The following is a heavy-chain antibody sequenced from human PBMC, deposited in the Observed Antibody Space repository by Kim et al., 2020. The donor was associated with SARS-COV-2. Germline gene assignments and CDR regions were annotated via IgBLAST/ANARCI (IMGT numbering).Heavy chain of an antibody. CDR1: GGSISSGSYY. CDR3: ARGCSSTSCYIVGFDM. Sequence: SETLSLTCTVSGGSISSGSYYWTWIRQPAGKGLEWIGRIYSSGSTTYNPALKSRVTISVDTSKNQFSLKLSSVTAADTAVYYCARGCSSTSCYIVGFDMWGQGTTVTVSS. CDR2: IYSSGST. V-gene: IGHV4-61*02. D-gene: IGHD2-2*02. J-gene: IGHJ3*02.